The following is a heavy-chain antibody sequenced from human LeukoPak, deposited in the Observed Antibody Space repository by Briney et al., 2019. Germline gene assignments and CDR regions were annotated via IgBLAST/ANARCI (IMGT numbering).Heavy chain of an antibody. CDR1: VFTFSGSA. Sequence: GGSLRLSCAAAVFTFSGSALHWVRQATGKGLEWVAGSSASGGTTYYADSVKGRFTISRDNSKNTLVLQLNSLRAEDTAVYYCAKDPTDFDSSGQTYFDYWGQGTLVTVSS. J-gene: IGHJ4*02. CDR3: AKDPTDFDSSGQTYFDY. D-gene: IGHD3-22*01. CDR2: SSASGGTT. V-gene: IGHV3-23*01.